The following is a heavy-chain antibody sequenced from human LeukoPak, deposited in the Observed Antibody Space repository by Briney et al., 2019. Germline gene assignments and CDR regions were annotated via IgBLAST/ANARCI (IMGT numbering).Heavy chain of an antibody. J-gene: IGHJ5*02. Sequence: GGSLRLSCAASGFTFSSYWMHWVRQAPGKGLLWVSAISGSGGSTYYADSVKGRFTISRDNSKNTLYLQMNSLTSDDTAMYYCARDNSLGETAWWFDPWGQGTLVTVSS. CDR2: ISGSGGST. D-gene: IGHD3-16*01. CDR3: ARDNSLGETAWWFDP. V-gene: IGHV3-23*01. CDR1: GFTFSSYW.